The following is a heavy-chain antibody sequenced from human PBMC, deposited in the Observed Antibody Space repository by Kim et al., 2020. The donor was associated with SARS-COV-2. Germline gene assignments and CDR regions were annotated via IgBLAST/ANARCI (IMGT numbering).Heavy chain of an antibody. CDR3: ARDLSGRYCIDS. J-gene: IGHJ4*02. CDR2: ISHDETKK. Sequence: GGSLRLSCAPSGFIFSNYAMHWVRQAPGKGLEWVAAISHDETKKYHADSVRGRFTVSRDNSGNTLYLQSDSRRAEDTAVYYCARDLSGRYCIDSWGQGT. CDR1: GFIFSNYA. D-gene: IGHD1-26*01. V-gene: IGHV3-30*04.